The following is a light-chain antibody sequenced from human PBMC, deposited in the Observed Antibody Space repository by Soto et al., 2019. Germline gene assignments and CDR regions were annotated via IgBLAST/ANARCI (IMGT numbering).Light chain of an antibody. CDR2: AAS. CDR3: QHLQRHRFT. CDR1: QGITNV. V-gene: IGKV1-9*01. J-gene: IGKJ5*01. Sequence: ASQGITNVLAWYQQKPGKAPKLLIYAASTLQSGVPSRFCGSGCGTEYTLTISSLHAPDLPPFCCQHLQRHRFTFAEGTRLKIK.